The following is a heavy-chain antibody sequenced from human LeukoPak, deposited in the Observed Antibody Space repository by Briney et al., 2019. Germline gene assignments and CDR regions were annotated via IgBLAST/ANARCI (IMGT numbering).Heavy chain of an antibody. Sequence: GGSLRLSCAAAGFTFSTYAMSWVRQAPGKGREWVSGISGSGSSTYYADSVKGRFTISRDDSKKTLYLKMNSLRAEDTAVYYCAKSGLNRFDYWGQGILVTVSS. CDR1: GFTFSTYA. J-gene: IGHJ4*02. CDR2: ISGSGSST. CDR3: AKSGLNRFDY. D-gene: IGHD3-3*01. V-gene: IGHV3-23*01.